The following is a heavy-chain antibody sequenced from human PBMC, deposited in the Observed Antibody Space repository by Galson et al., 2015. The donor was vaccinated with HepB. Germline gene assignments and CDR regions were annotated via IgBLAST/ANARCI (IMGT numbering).Heavy chain of an antibody. V-gene: IGHV4-4*07. CDR2: IYTSGST. J-gene: IGHJ6*02. CDR1: GGSISSYY. D-gene: IGHD2-15*01. Sequence: SETLSLTCTVSGGSISSYYWSWIRQPAGKGLEWIGRIYTSGSTNYNPSLKSRVTMSVDTSKNQFSLKLSSVTAADTAVYYCAGVSELLPYYYGMDVWGQGTTVTVSS. CDR3: AGVSELLPYYYGMDV.